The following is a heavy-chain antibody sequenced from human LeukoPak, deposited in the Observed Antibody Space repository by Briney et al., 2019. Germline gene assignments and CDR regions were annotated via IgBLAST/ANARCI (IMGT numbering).Heavy chain of an antibody. CDR1: GFTFSSYV. CDR3: AKGGYYDSKHYFDY. V-gene: IGHV3-23*01. CDR2: ISGSGGST. D-gene: IGHD3-22*01. J-gene: IGHJ4*02. Sequence: GGSLRLSCAASGFTFSSYVMSWVRQAPGKGLEWVSAISGSGGSTYYADSVKGRFTISRDNSKNTLYLQMNSLRAEDTAVYYCAKGGYYDSKHYFDYWGQGTLVTVSS.